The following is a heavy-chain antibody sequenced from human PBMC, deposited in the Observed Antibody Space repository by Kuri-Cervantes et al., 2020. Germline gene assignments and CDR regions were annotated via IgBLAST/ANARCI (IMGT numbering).Heavy chain of an antibody. V-gene: IGHV3-48*03. CDR2: ISTSGTTI. D-gene: IGHD3-9*01. J-gene: IGHJ4*02. Sequence: GGSLRLSCAASGFTFSSYEMNWVRQAPGKGLEWLSYISTSGTTIYYADSVKGRFTISRDNAKNSLYLQMNSLRDEDTALYYCARDRGDDWALVGHWGQGTLVTVSS. CDR1: GFTFSSYE. CDR3: ARDRGDDWALVGH.